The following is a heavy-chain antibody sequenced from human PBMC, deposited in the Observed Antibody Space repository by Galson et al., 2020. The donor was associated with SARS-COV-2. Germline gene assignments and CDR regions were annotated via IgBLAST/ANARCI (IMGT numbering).Heavy chain of an antibody. CDR1: GFTFGHYA. CDR2: IRSETYGATT. J-gene: IGHJ3*02. CDR3: TRVGNGVSIAFDI. V-gene: IGHV3-49*04. Sequence: TGGSLRLSCTASGFTFGHYAMSWVRQAPGKGLEWVSFIRSETYGATTEYAASMKGRFTISRDDSKSIAYLQMNSLKTDDTAVYYCTRVGNGVSIAFDIWGQGTMVTVSS. D-gene: IGHD1-26*01.